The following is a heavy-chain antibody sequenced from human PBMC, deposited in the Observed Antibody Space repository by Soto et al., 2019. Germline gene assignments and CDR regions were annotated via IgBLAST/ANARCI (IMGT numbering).Heavy chain of an antibody. CDR1: GFTFSSYS. CDR3: ARDPHIAAAGPLDY. J-gene: IGHJ4*02. CDR2: ISSSSSYI. D-gene: IGHD6-13*01. Sequence: NPGGSLRLSCAASGFTFSSYSMNWVRQAPGKGLEWVSSISSSSSYIYYADSVKGRFTISRDNAKNSLYLQMNSLRAEDTAVYYCARDPHIAAAGPLDYWGQGTLVTVSS. V-gene: IGHV3-21*01.